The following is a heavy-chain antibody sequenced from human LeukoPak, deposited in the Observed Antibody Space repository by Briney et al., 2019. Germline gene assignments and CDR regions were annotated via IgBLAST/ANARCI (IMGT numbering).Heavy chain of an antibody. V-gene: IGHV4-31*03. Sequence: SETLSLTCTVSGGSISSGGYYWSWIRQHPGKGLEWIGYIYYSGSTYYNPSLKSRVTISVDTSKNQFSLKLSSVTAADTAVYYCARLVGDYGDYRGQGTLVTVSS. D-gene: IGHD4-17*01. CDR3: ARLVGDYGDY. J-gene: IGHJ4*02. CDR2: IYYSGST. CDR1: GGSISSGGYY.